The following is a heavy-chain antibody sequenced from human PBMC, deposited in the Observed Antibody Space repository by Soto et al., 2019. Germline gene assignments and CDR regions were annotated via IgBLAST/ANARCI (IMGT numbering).Heavy chain of an antibody. V-gene: IGHV3-15*07. CDR2: IKSKTDGGTT. Sequence: EVQLVESGGGLVKPGGSLRLSCAASGFTFSNAWMNWVRQAPGKGLEWVGRIKSKTDGGTTDYAAPVKGRFTISRDDSKNTLYLQMNSLKTDDTAVYYCTTGYDYVWGSYRSKYYYYGMDVWGQGTTVTVSS. CDR3: TTGYDYVWGSYRSKYYYYGMDV. D-gene: IGHD3-16*02. J-gene: IGHJ6*02. CDR1: GFTFSNAW.